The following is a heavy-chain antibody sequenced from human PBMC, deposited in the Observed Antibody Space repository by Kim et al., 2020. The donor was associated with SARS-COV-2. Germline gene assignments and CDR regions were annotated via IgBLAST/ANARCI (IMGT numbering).Heavy chain of an antibody. CDR3: AKDIDVLTGSQIQFEY. CDR2: VNWNGANI. Sequence: GGSLRLSCVASGFTFDDYAMHWVRQSPGKGLEWVSGVNWNGANIGYADSVKGRFTISRDNAKSSLYLQMNNLRPEDTAFYYGAKDIDVLTGSQIQFEYWGQGTLVTVSS. J-gene: IGHJ4*02. CDR1: GFTFDDYA. V-gene: IGHV3-9*01. D-gene: IGHD1-20*01.